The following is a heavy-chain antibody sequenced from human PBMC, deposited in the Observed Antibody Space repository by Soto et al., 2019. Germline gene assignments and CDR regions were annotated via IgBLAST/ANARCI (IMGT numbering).Heavy chain of an antibody. CDR3: AKHSDYYFDY. CDR2: ISSSSGNT. CDR1: GFTLSSYS. V-gene: IGHV3-23*01. D-gene: IGHD3-10*01. J-gene: IGHJ4*02. Sequence: PVGSLRLSFAASGFTLSSYSMNWVRQAPGKGLEWVSSISSSSGNTYYADSVKGRFTISRDNSKNTLYLQMNSLRAEDTAVYYCAKHSDYYFDYWGQGTLVTVS.